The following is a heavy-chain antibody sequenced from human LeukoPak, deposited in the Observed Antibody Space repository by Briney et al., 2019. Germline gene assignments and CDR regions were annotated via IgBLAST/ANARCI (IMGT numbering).Heavy chain of an antibody. V-gene: IGHV4-34*01. D-gene: IGHD3-10*01. CDR2: INHSGST. CDR3: ARVGGILWFGPNGWFDP. CDR1: GGSFSGYY. Sequence: SETLSLTCAVYGGSFSGYYWSWIRQPPGKGLEWIGGINHSGSTNYNPSLKSRVTISVDTSKNQFSLKLSSVTAADTAVYYCARVGGILWFGPNGWFDPWGQGTLVTVSS. J-gene: IGHJ5*02.